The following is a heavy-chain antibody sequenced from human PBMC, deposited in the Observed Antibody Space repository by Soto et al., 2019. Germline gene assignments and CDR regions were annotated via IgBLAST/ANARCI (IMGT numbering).Heavy chain of an antibody. CDR1: GGTFSSYA. Sequence: QVQLVQSGAEVKKPGSSVKVSCKAPGGTFSSYAISWVRQAPGQGLEWMGGIIPIFGTANYAQKFQGRVTITADESTSTGYMELSIQSSEDTAVYYCARSQGGSSSLDIYYYYYYGMDVWGQGTTVTVSS. CDR3: ARSQGGSSSLDIYYYYYYGMDV. CDR2: IIPIFGTA. J-gene: IGHJ6*02. V-gene: IGHV1-69*01. D-gene: IGHD2-15*01.